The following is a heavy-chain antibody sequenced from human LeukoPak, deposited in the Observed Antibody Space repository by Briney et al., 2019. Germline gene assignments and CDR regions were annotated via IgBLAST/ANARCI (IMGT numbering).Heavy chain of an antibody. Sequence: GGSLRLSCAASGYTFTNYVMGWVRQAPGKGLEWVSSITSGGGTTYYADSVKGRLTISRDNAKNTLHLQMNSLRAEDTAEYYCAKGSNRGSGYYFDYWGQGTLVTVSS. V-gene: IGHV3-23*01. J-gene: IGHJ4*02. D-gene: IGHD2/OR15-2a*01. CDR3: AKGSNRGSGYYFDY. CDR1: GYTFTNYV. CDR2: ITSGGGTT.